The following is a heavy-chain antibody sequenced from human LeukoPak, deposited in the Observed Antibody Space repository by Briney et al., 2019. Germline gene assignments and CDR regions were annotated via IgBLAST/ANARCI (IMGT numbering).Heavy chain of an antibody. J-gene: IGHJ4*02. Sequence: GDSLCLSCAASGFALSNYDMSWLRQAPGKGLEWVSTISGDGGSTYYADSVMGRFTISRDNSKNTLYLQVNSLRVEDTAVYSCAKSPGVNGYYLFDSWGQGTLVTVSS. CDR2: ISGDGGST. CDR1: GFALSNYD. V-gene: IGHV3-23*01. CDR3: AKSPGVNGYYLFDS. D-gene: IGHD3-22*01.